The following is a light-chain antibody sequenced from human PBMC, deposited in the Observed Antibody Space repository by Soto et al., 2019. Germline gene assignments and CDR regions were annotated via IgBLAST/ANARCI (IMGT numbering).Light chain of an antibody. CDR1: QSLLDRLGYNY. Sequence: DVVVTQSPLSLPVTPGEAASISCRSSQSLLDRLGYNYLDWYVQKPGQSPQLLIYMSSNRSSGVPDRFSGSGSGTDFTLKISNVEAEDVCVYYCMQALETSYTFGQGTKLEIK. V-gene: IGKV2-28*01. J-gene: IGKJ2*01. CDR3: MQALETSYT. CDR2: MSS.